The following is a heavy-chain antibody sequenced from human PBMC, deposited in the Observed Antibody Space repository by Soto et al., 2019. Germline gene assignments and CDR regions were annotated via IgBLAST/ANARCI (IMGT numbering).Heavy chain of an antibody. CDR2: INPNDDYT. Sequence: QAQLVQSGAEVKEPGASVKVSCKASGYTFTYDLMHWVRQAPGQGLEWVGIINPNDDYTAYAQKFQGRVTMTRDTSTSTVYMELGGLRFADSATYYCARARYYAMDVWGQGTTVTVFS. V-gene: IGHV1-46*01. J-gene: IGHJ6*02. CDR1: GYTFTYDL. CDR3: ARARYYAMDV.